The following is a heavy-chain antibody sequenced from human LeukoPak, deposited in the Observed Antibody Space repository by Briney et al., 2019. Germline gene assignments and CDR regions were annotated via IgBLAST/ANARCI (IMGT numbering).Heavy chain of an antibody. CDR3: ARAEGYNWFVYYY. D-gene: IGHD5-12*01. J-gene: IGHJ4*02. V-gene: IGHV1-2*02. CDR2: MNPKSGDT. CDR1: GYTFTGYY. Sequence: ASVKVSCKASGYTFTGYYIHWVRQAPGQGLECMGWMNPKSGDTRYTQKFQGRLTMTRDTSISTAYMDLSRLRSDDTAVYYCARAEGYNWFVYYYWGQGTLVTVSS.